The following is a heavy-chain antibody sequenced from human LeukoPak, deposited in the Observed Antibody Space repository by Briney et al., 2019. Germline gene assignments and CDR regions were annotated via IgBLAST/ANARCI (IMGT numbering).Heavy chain of an antibody. CDR2: ISGSGGST. D-gene: IGHD6-19*01. Sequence: QPGGSLRLSCAASGFTFSTTAMGWVRQAPGKGLEWVSAISGSGGSTYYADSVKGRFTISRDNSKNTLYLQMNSLRAEDTAVYYCANHIAVAGIFDYWGQGTLVTVSS. CDR1: GFTFSTTA. V-gene: IGHV3-23*01. CDR3: ANHIAVAGIFDY. J-gene: IGHJ4*02.